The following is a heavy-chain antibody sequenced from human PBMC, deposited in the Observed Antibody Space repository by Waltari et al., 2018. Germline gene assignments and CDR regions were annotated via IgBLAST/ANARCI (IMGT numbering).Heavy chain of an antibody. CDR2: IKQDGSEK. Sequence: EVQLVESGGGLVQPGGSLRLSCAASGFTFSSYWMSWVRQAPGKGVEWVAKIKQDGSEKYYVDFVKGRFTIARDNAKNSLYLQMNSLRAEDTAVYYCAGRVTPDAFDIWGQGTMVTVSS. CDR3: AGRVTPDAFDI. CDR1: GFTFSSYW. V-gene: IGHV3-7*03. D-gene: IGHD4-4*01. J-gene: IGHJ3*02.